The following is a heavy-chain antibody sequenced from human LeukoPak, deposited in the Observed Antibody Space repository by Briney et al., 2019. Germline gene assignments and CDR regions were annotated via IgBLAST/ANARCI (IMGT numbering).Heavy chain of an antibody. Sequence: ASVKVSCTASGYTLTSYYMHWVRQAPGQGLEWMGWINPNTGDTSFAQKFQGRVTLTRDTSISTAYMELGRLKSDDTAVYYCARLFNYYDNSGYYQYYFDYWGQGTLVTVSS. V-gene: IGHV1-2*02. D-gene: IGHD3-22*01. J-gene: IGHJ4*02. CDR1: GYTLTSYY. CDR3: ARLFNYYDNSGYYQYYFDY. CDR2: INPNTGDT.